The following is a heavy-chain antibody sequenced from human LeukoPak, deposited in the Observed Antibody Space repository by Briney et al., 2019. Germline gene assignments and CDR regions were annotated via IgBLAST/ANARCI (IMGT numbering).Heavy chain of an antibody. D-gene: IGHD6-19*01. CDR2: ISYDGSNK. CDR1: GFTFSSYA. CDR3: ARDLYSIAVAGGCDY. J-gene: IGHJ4*02. V-gene: IGHV3-30*04. Sequence: PGGSLRLSCAASGFTFSSYAMHWVRQAPGKGLEGVAVISYDGSNKYYADSVKGRFTISRDNSKNTLYLQMNSLRAEDTAVYYCARDLYSIAVAGGCDYWSQGTLVTVSS.